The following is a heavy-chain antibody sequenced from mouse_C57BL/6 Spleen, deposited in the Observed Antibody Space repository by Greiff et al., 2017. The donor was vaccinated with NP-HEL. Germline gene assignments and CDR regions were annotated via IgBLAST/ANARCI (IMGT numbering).Heavy chain of an antibody. CDR1: GFTFSSYT. CDR2: ISGGGGNT. CDR3: AVGSSYYFDY. V-gene: IGHV5-9*01. D-gene: IGHD1-1*01. Sequence: EVQLMESGGGLVKPGGSLKLSCAASGFTFSSYTMSWVRQTPEKRLEWVATISGGGGNTYYPDSVKGRYTISRDNAKNTLYLQMSSLRSEDTALYDCAVGSSYYFDYWGQGTTLTVSS. J-gene: IGHJ2*01.